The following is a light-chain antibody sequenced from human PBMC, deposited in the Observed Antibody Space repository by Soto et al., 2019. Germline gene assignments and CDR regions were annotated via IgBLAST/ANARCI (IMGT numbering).Light chain of an antibody. V-gene: IGLV2-14*01. CDR2: DVS. CDR3: SSYTSSSPLKV. J-gene: IGLJ3*02. Sequence: QSALTQPSSVSGSPGQSITISCTGTSSDVGGYNYVSWYQQHPGKAPKLMIYDVSNRTSGVSNRFSGSKSGNTASLTISGLQAEDEADYYCSSYTSSSPLKVFGGGTQLTVL. CDR1: SSDVGGYNY.